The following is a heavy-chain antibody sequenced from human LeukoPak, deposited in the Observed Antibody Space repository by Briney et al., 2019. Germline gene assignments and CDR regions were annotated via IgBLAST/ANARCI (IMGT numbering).Heavy chain of an antibody. V-gene: IGHV3-30-3*02. J-gene: IGHJ4*02. D-gene: IGHD7-27*01. CDR1: GFTFSSYA. CDR3: AKTGERDY. CDR2: ISYDGSNK. Sequence: GGSLRLSCAASGFTFSSYAMHWVRQAPGKGLEWVAVISYDGSNKYYADSVKGRFTISRDNSKNTLYLQMNSLRAEDTAVYYCAKTGERDYWGRGTLVTVPS.